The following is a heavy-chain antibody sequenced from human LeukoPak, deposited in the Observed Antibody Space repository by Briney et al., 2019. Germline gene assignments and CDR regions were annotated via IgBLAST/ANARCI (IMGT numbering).Heavy chain of an antibody. J-gene: IGHJ4*02. V-gene: IGHV4-59*08. Sequence: SETLSLTCTVSGGSISPYYWSWVRQPPGKGLEWIGYISYGGATNYNSSLKSRLTILVDTSKNQFSLKLSSVTAADTAVYYCATTLGYRNYFDYWGQGTLVTVSS. D-gene: IGHD6-13*01. CDR1: GGSISPYY. CDR3: ATTLGYRNYFDY. CDR2: ISYGGAT.